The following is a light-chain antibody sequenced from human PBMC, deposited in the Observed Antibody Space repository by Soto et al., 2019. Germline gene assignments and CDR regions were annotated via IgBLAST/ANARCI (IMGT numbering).Light chain of an antibody. CDR3: SSYTRSSTVV. CDR1: SSDVGGYNF. J-gene: IGLJ2*01. Sequence: QSALTQPASVSGSPGQSITISCTGTSSDVGGYNFVSWYQQHPGKAPKLMIYEVDNRPSGVSNRFSGSKSGNTASLTISGLQAEDEADYYCSSYTRSSTVVFGGGTKLTVL. V-gene: IGLV2-14*01. CDR2: EVD.